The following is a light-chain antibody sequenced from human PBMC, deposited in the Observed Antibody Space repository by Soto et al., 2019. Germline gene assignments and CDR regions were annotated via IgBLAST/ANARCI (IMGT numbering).Light chain of an antibody. CDR3: QHYTSYGT. CDR2: HAS. CDR1: QIIDRW. J-gene: IGKJ1*01. V-gene: IGKV1-5*01. Sequence: DIQMTQSPSTLPASVGDRFTITCRASQIIDRWLAWYQQRPGKAPKTLIYHASSLETGVPSRFSGIGSGTEFTLNISSLQPDDFATYYCQHYTSYGTFGPGTQVE.